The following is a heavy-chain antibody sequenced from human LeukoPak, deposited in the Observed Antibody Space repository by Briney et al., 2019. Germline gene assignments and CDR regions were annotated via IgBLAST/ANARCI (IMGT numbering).Heavy chain of an antibody. J-gene: IGHJ4*02. D-gene: IGHD5-18*01. CDR1: GHTFTGYY. V-gene: IGHV1-2*02. CDR2: INPNSGGT. Sequence: GASVKVSCKASGHTFTGYYMHWVRQAPGQGLDWMGWINPNSGGTNYAQKFQGRVTMTRDTSISTAYMELSRLRSDDTAVYYCARVQLWYYFDYWGQGTLVTVSS. CDR3: ARVQLWYYFDY.